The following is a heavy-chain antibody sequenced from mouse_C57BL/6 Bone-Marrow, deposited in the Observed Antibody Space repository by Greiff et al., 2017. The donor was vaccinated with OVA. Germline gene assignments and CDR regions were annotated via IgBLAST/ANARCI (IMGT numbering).Heavy chain of an antibody. CDR3: ARSSTTVVAYYFDY. CDR1: GYTFTSYG. V-gene: IGHV1-81*01. Sequence: VQLQQSGAELARPGASVKLSCKASGYTFTSYGISWVKQRTGQGLEWIGEIYPRSGNTYYNEKFKGKATLTADKSSSTAYMELRSLTSKDSAVYFCARSSTTVVAYYFDYWGQGTTLTVSS. J-gene: IGHJ2*01. CDR2: IYPRSGNT. D-gene: IGHD1-1*01.